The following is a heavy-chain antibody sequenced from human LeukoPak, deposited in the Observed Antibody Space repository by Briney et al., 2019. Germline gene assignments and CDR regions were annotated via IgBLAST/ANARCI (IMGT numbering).Heavy chain of an antibody. V-gene: IGHV3-11*01. CDR1: GLTFSDHY. Sequence: PGGSLRLSCAASGLTFSDHYRSWVRQAPGKGLEWVSYMSSTGSTTYYAHSVKGRFTISRDNAKNSLYLQMKSLRVEDTAVYYCARATGYRDAFDIWGQGTMVTVSS. CDR3: ARATGYRDAFDI. D-gene: IGHD6-13*01. J-gene: IGHJ3*02. CDR2: MSSTGSTT.